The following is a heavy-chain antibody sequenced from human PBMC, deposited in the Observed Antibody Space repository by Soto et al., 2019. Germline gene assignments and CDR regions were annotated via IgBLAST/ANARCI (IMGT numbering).Heavy chain of an antibody. CDR2: ISGSGGST. Sequence: GGSLRLSCAASGFTFSSYAMSWVRQAPGKGLEWVSAISGSGGSTYYADSVKGRFTISRDNSKNTLYLQMNSLRAEDTAVYYCAKYEVGAVYYNYNGMDVWGQGTTVTVSS. J-gene: IGHJ6*02. D-gene: IGHD1-26*01. CDR1: GFTFSSYA. V-gene: IGHV3-23*01. CDR3: AKYEVGAVYYNYNGMDV.